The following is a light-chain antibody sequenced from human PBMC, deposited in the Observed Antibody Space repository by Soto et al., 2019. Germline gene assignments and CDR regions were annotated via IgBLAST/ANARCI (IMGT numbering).Light chain of an antibody. CDR3: QQSYSTPWT. V-gene: IGKV1-39*01. J-gene: IGKJ1*01. CDR1: QSISSY. CDR2: AAS. Sequence: DIQMTQAPSSLCASVGDRGTVACLASQSISSYLNWYQQKPGKAPKLLIYAASSLQSGVPSRFSGSGSGTDFTLTISSLQPEDFATYYCQQSYSTPWTFGQGTKV.